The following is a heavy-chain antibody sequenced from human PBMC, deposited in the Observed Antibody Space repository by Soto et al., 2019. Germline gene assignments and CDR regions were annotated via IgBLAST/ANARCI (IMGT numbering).Heavy chain of an antibody. V-gene: IGHV3-30-3*01. Sequence: QVQLVESGGGVVQPGRSLRLSCAASGFTFSNYVIHWVRQAPGKGLEWVTVISYDGTNQNYADSVKGRFTISRDNSENTVYLQMNSLRPEDTALYYCVRGYCSGGRCHDEEFDYWGQGTLVTVSS. CDR2: ISYDGTNQ. CDR3: VRGYCSGGRCHDEEFDY. CDR1: GFTFSNYV. D-gene: IGHD2-15*01. J-gene: IGHJ4*02.